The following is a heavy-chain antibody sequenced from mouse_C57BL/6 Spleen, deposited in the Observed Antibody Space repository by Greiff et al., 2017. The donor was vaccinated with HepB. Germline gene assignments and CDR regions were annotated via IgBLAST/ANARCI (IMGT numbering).Heavy chain of an antibody. D-gene: IGHD2-2*01. CDR3: ARNGLRRGYYFDY. Sequence: VQLQQPGTELVKPGASVKLSCKASGYTFTSYWMHWVKQRPGQGLEWIGNINPSNGGTNYNEKFKSKATLTVDKSSSTAYMQLSSLTSEDSAVYYCARNGLRRGYYFDYWGQGTTRTVSS. CDR2: INPSNGGT. CDR1: GYTFTSYW. J-gene: IGHJ2*01. V-gene: IGHV1-53*01.